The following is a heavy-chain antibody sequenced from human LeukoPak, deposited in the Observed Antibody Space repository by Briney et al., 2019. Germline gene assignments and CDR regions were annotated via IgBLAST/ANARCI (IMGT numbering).Heavy chain of an antibody. D-gene: IGHD1-7*01. J-gene: IGHJ6*03. CDR1: GFTFGSYT. CDR3: AGDSGTGTAGYMDV. Sequence: GGSLRLSCAASGFTFGSYTMNWVRQAPGKGLEWVSSISSRSSYIQYADSVKGRFTISRDNAKNSLYLQMNSLRAEDTAVYYCAGDSGTGTAGYMDVWGKGTMVTVSS. V-gene: IGHV3-21*01. CDR2: ISSRSSYI.